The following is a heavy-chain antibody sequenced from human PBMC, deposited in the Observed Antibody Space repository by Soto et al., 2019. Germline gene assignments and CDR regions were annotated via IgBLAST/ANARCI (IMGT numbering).Heavy chain of an antibody. J-gene: IGHJ4*02. CDR3: ARRKERSGPHYFDY. V-gene: IGHV1-8*01. CDR2: MNPYNGNT. Sequence: ASVKVSCKASGYTFTTYDINWVRQVTGQGLEWMGWMNPYNGNTGSTQKFQGRVTMTRNTSISTVYMELTSLRSEDTAVYYCARRKERSGPHYFDYWGQGSLVTVSS. D-gene: IGHD6-25*01. CDR1: GYTFTTYD.